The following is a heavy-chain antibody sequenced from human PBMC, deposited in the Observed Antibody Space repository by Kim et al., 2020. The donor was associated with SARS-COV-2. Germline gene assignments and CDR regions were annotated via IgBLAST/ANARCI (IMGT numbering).Heavy chain of an antibody. V-gene: IGHV4-34*01. CDR3: ARYLGSGSYYNPAYYGMDV. Sequence: SETLSLTCAVDGGSFSGYYWSWIRQPPGKGLVWIGEISVTGSTNHNPSLKSRVTISIDTSKKQISLKLSSVTAADTAVYYCARYLGSGSYYNPAYYGMDVWGQGTTVTVSS. CDR1: GGSFSGYY. D-gene: IGHD3-10*01. J-gene: IGHJ6*02. CDR2: ISVTGST.